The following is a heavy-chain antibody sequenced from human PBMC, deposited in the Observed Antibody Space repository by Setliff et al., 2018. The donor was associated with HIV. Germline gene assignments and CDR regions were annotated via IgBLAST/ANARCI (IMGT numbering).Heavy chain of an antibody. CDR2: INPNSGDT. D-gene: IGHD5-18*01. J-gene: IGHJ4*02. CDR3: ARAPGPPWIQLWLTYFDY. V-gene: IGHV1-2*02. Sequence: AASVKVSCKASGYTFTGYYIHWVRQAPGQGLEWMGWINPNSGDTNYAQRFRGRVTMTRDTSISTAYMELSRLRSDDTAVFYCARAPGPPWIQLWLTYFDYWGRGTLVTVSS. CDR1: GYTFTGYY.